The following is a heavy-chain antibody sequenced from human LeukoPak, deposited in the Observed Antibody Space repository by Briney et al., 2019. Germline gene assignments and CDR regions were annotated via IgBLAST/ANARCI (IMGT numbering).Heavy chain of an antibody. V-gene: IGHV4-34*01. CDR3: ARDNDHFFFHAVDGIRHAVPVSAFLVNRSSDL. Sequence: GKGLEWIWEINHSGSTNYNPSIESRVTISIDPSKNQFSLKLSSGTAANTAMYYCARDNDHFFFHAVDGIRHAVPVSAFLVNRSSDL. J-gene: IGHJ2*01. CDR2: INHSGST. D-gene: IGHD3-3*02.